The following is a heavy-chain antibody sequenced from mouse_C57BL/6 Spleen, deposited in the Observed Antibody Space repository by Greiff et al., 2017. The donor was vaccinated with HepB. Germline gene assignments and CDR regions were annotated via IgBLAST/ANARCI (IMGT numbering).Heavy chain of an antibody. CDR3: TRPRSSYYYGSRGGYFDV. Sequence: EVKLEESGGGLVQPGGSMKLSCAASGFTFSDAWMDWVRQSPEKGLEWVAEIRNKANNHATYYAESVKGRFTISRDDSKSSVYLQMNSLRAEDTGIYYCTRPRSSYYYGSRGGYFDVWGTGTTVTVSS. D-gene: IGHD1-1*01. J-gene: IGHJ1*03. V-gene: IGHV6-6*01. CDR2: IRNKANNHAT. CDR1: GFTFSDAW.